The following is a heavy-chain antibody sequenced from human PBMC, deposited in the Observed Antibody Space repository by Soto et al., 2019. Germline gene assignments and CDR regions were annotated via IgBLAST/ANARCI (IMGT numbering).Heavy chain of an antibody. CDR2: SYPGDSKT. CDR3: ARYMYYDILTGHMA. J-gene: IGHJ5*02. V-gene: IGHV5-51*01. D-gene: IGHD3-9*01. CDR1: GYTFSNYW. Sequence: PGESLKISCKGSGYTFSNYWIGWVRQMPGKGLEWMGISYPGDSKTKYRPSFQGQVTISADKSISTAYLQWSSLKASDTAIYYCARYMYYDILTGHMAWGQGTLVTVSS.